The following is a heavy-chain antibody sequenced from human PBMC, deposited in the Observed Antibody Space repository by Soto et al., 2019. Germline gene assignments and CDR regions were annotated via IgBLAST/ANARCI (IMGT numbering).Heavy chain of an antibody. CDR3: ARGSYMGDYDRWFDF. J-gene: IGHJ5*01. CDR2: ISTYNGDT. CDR1: GYTFTSYG. V-gene: IGHV1-18*01. Sequence: QLVQSGAEVKKPGASVRLSCKPSGYTFTSYGITWVRQAPGQGLEWMGWISTYNGDTKAAQKFQGRVSMTTDASTSTAYLDLRSLRSDDTAVYFCARGSYMGDYDRWFDFWGQGTLVSVSS. D-gene: IGHD4-17*01.